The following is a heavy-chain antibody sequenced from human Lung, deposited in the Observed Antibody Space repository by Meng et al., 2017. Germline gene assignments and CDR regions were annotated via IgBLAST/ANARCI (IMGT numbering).Heavy chain of an antibody. D-gene: IGHD2-2*02. V-gene: IGHV2-5*02. CDR2: IYWDDDK. CDR1: GFSLTTGGVG. J-gene: IGHJ4*02. Sequence: QITLKESGPSLVKPAQTLTLTCTFSGFSLTTGGVGVGWVRQPPGKALEWLALIYWDDDKRYSPSLKSRVTITKDTSKNQVVLTMTNMDSVDTGTYYCAHTRYCSRSSCYTFDYWGQGTLVTVSS. CDR3: AHTRYCSRSSCYTFDY.